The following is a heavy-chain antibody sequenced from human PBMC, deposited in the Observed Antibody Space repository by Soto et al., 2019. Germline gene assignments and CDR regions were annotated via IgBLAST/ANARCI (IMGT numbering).Heavy chain of an antibody. CDR2: IYCDGSST. D-gene: IGHD3-16*01. CDR1: GFTFSTYS. Sequence: EVQLVESGGGLVQPGVSLRLSCAASGFTFSTYSMNWARQAPGKGLVWVSLIYCDGSSTRYADSVKGRFTISRDNAKNTVYLHMNSLRAEDRAVYNCARDQEALGAGLWDPGVVDYWGQGTLVTVSS. CDR3: ARDQEALGAGLWDPGVVDY. V-gene: IGHV3-74*01. J-gene: IGHJ4*02.